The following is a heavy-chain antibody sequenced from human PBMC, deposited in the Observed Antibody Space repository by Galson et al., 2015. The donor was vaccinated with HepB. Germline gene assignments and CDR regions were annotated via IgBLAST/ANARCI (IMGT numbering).Heavy chain of an antibody. D-gene: IGHD5-12*01. J-gene: IGHJ4*02. V-gene: IGHV3-30*02. Sequence: SLRLSCAASGFTFSSYGMHWVRQAPGKGLEWVAFIRYDGSNKYYADSVKGRFTISRDNSKNTLYLQMNSLRAEDTAVYYCAQVDSGGYSGTRDSDYWGQGTLVTVSS. CDR2: IRYDGSNK. CDR1: GFTFSSYG. CDR3: AQVDSGGYSGTRDSDY.